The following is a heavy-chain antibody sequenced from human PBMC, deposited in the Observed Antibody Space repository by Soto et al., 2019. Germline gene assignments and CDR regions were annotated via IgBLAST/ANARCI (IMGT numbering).Heavy chain of an antibody. CDR1: GDSISTRSNY. CDR3: AREGPPIRADNPPEYFQR. Sequence: QLQLQESGPGLVKPSETLSLTCTVSGDSISTRSNYWGWIRQPPGKGLEWIGSIYYSGGTYYNPSLKSRVTISVDTSKNQFSLRLSSVTAADTAVYYCAREGPPIRADNPPEYFQRWGQGTLVTVSS. CDR2: IYYSGGT. D-gene: IGHD1-1*01. J-gene: IGHJ1*01. V-gene: IGHV4-39*02.